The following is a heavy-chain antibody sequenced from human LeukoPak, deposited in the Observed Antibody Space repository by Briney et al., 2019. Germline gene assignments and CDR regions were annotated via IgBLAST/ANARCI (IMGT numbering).Heavy chain of an antibody. V-gene: IGHV3-7*04. Sequence: GGSLRLSCAASGFPFSSYWMAWVRQAPGKGLEWVATITLNGSDSYYVDSVKGRFTVSRDNAKNSLYLQMNSLRVEDTAVFYCTTENWYVFENWGQGSLVTVSS. CDR3: TTENWYVFEN. CDR1: GFPFSSYW. D-gene: IGHD1-1*01. CDR2: ITLNGSDS. J-gene: IGHJ4*02.